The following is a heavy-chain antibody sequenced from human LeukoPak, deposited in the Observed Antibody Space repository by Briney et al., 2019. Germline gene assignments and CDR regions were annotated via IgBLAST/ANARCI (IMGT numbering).Heavy chain of an antibody. CDR3: AKDRAATTQLNYFDY. CDR1: GFTFSSYA. D-gene: IGHD2-15*01. V-gene: IGHV3-30*02. Sequence: GGSLRLSCAASGFTFSSYAMSWVRQAPGKGLEWVAFIRYDGSNKYYADSVKGRFTISRDNSKNTLYLQMNSLRAEDTAVYYCAKDRAATTQLNYFDYWGQGTLVTVSS. CDR2: IRYDGSNK. J-gene: IGHJ4*02.